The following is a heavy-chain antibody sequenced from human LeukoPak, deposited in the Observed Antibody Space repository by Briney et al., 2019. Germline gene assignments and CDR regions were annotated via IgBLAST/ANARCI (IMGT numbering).Heavy chain of an antibody. D-gene: IGHD2-2*02. Sequence: ASVTVSCKASGYTFTSYAMNWVRQAPGQGLEWMGWINTNTGNPTYAQGFTGRFVFSLDTSVSTAYLQISSLKAEDTAVYYCARSTFSPYQLLYNWFDPWGQGTLVTVSS. CDR2: INTNTGNP. J-gene: IGHJ5*02. V-gene: IGHV7-4-1*02. CDR1: GYTFTSYA. CDR3: ARSTFSPYQLLYNWFDP.